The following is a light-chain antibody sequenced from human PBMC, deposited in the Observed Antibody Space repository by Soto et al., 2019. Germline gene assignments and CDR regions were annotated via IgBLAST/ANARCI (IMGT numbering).Light chain of an antibody. V-gene: IGKV3-15*01. CDR1: QSVSSN. Sequence: EIVMTQSPATLSVSPGERATLSCRASQSVSSNLAWYQQKPGQAPRLLIYGASTRATGIPARFSGSGSGTEFTLTISSLLSEDFAVYYCQQYNYWPPNTFGQGTRLEIK. CDR3: QQYNYWPPNT. J-gene: IGKJ5*01. CDR2: GAS.